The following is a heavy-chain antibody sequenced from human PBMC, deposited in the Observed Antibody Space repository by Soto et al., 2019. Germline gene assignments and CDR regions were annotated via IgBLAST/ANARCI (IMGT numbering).Heavy chain of an antibody. J-gene: IGHJ4*02. Sequence: EMQLLESGGGLVQPGGSLRLSCAASGFTFSSFAMSWVRQAPGKGLDWVSAISGSGGSTYSADSVKGRFTISRDNSKNTLYLQMSSLRAEDTAVYYCARGFSAVKGSPPDFLGQGSLVTVSS. CDR2: ISGSGGST. V-gene: IGHV3-23*01. D-gene: IGHD3-10*01. CDR3: ARGFSAVKGSPPDF. CDR1: GFTFSSFA.